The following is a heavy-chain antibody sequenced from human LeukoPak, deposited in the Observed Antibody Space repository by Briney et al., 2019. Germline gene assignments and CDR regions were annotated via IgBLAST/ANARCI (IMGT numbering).Heavy chain of an antibody. D-gene: IGHD2-15*01. Sequence: PSETLSLTCAVYGGSFSGYYWSWIRQPPGKGLEWIGEINHSGSTNYNPSLKSRVTISVDTSKNQFSLKLSSVTAADTAVYYCARPVSQYCSGGSCYSGWFDPWGQGTLVTVSS. CDR2: INHSGST. V-gene: IGHV4-34*01. CDR3: ARPVSQYCSGGSCYSGWFDP. CDR1: GGSFSGYY. J-gene: IGHJ5*02.